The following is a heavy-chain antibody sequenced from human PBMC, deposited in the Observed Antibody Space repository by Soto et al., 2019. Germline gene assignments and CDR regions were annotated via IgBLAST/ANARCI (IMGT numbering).Heavy chain of an antibody. D-gene: IGHD3-10*01. CDR2: IYYSGST. V-gene: IGHV4-59*01. J-gene: IGHJ6*02. CDR3: AREDGSGNNAYYYGMDI. Sequence: SETLSLTCTVSGGSISSYYWSWIRQPPGKGLEWIGYIYYSGSTNYNPSLKSRVTISVDTSKNQFSLKLSSVTAADTAVYYCAREDGSGNNAYYYGMDIWGQGTTVTVSS. CDR1: GGSISSYY.